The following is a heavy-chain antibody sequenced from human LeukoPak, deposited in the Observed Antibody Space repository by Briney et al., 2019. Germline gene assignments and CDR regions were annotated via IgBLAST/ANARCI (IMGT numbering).Heavy chain of an antibody. V-gene: IGHV3-30*18. CDR3: AKTDDYGDHAFDY. CDR1: GFTFSSYG. J-gene: IGHJ4*02. Sequence: PGRSLRLSCAASGFTFSSYGMHWVRQAPGKGLEWVAVISYDGSNKYYADSVKGRFTISRDNSKNTLYLQMNSLRAEDTAVYYCAKTDDYGDHAFDYWGQGTLVTVSS. CDR2: ISYDGSNK. D-gene: IGHD4-17*01.